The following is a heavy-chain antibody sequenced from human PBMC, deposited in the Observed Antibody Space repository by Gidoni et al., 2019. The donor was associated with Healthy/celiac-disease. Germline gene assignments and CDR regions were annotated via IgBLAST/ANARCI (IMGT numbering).Heavy chain of an antibody. D-gene: IGHD3-22*01. CDR3: AKGEGDSSRDDAFDI. J-gene: IGHJ3*02. CDR1: GFTFSSYG. V-gene: IGHV3-30*18. CDR2: ISYEGSNK. Sequence: QVQLVESGGGVVQPGRSLRLSCAASGFTFSSYGMHWGRQAPGKGLEWVEVISYEGSNKYYADSVKGRFTISRDNSKNTLYLQMNSLRAEETAVYYCAKGEGDSSRDDAFDIWGQGTMVTVSS.